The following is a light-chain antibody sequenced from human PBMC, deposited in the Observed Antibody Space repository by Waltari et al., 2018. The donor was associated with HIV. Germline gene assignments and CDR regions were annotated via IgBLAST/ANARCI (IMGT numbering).Light chain of an antibody. CDR2: AAS. CDR3: QQYNNWPYT. Sequence: EIVMTQSPATLSVSLGERATLSCRASQSMSTNLAWYQRKPGQAPSLLIYAASTRATGIPARFSGSGSGTEFTLTISSLQSEDFAVYYCQQYNNWPYTFGQGTKLEIK. CDR1: QSMSTN. V-gene: IGKV3-15*01. J-gene: IGKJ2*01.